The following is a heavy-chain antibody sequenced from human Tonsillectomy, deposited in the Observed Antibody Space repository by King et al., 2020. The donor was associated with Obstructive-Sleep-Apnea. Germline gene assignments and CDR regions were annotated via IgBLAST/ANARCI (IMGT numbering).Heavy chain of an antibody. CDR3: AGGGGDYGDYGRDYLDY. J-gene: IGHJ4*02. D-gene: IGHD4-17*01. Sequence: VQLVESGGGVVQPGRSLGLSCAASGVTFSSYAMHWVRQAPGKGLEWVAVISYDGSNTYYADSVKGRFSISRDNSKNTLYLQMNSLRAEDTAVYYCAGGGGDYGDYGRDYLDYWGQGTPVTVSS. CDR2: ISYDGSNT. V-gene: IGHV3-30*04. CDR1: GVTFSSYA.